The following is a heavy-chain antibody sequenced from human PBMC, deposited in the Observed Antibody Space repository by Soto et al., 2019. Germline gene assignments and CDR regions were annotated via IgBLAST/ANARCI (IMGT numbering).Heavy chain of an antibody. D-gene: IGHD3-22*01. CDR2: YVAEEAET. V-gene: IGHV1-24*01. J-gene: IGHJ4*02. CDR1: GHTISELS. CDR3: VTGEKDSSSYKPPDFDS. Sequence: GASVKVSCKVSGHTISELSMNWVRQAPGTGLEWMGGYVAEEAETGYAKKFQGRVIMTEDTSADTAYLELTSLRSDDTAGYYCVTGEKDSSSYKPPDFDSWGQGALVTVS.